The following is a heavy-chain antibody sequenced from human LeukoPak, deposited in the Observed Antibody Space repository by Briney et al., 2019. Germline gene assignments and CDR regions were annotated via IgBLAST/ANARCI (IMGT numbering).Heavy chain of an antibody. CDR3: ARAEPIPPDDAFDI. CDR1: GGSISSYY. V-gene: IGHV4-59*01. J-gene: IGHJ3*02. Sequence: SETLSLTCTVSGGSISSYYWSLIRQPPGKGLEWIGYIYYSGSTNYNPSLKSRVTVSVDTSKNQFSLKLSSVTAADTAVYYCARAEPIPPDDAFDIWGQGTMVTVSS. CDR2: IYYSGST. D-gene: IGHD2-2*02.